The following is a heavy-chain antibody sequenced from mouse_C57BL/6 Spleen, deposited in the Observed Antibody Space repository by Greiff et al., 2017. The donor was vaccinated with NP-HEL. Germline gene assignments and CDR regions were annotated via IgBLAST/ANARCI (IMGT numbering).Heavy chain of an antibody. J-gene: IGHJ3*01. CDR2: IHPNSGST. V-gene: IGHV1-64*01. CDR1: GYTFTSYW. Sequence: QVQLQQPGAELVKPGASVKLSCKASGYTFTSYWMHWVKQRPGQGLEWIGMIHPNSGSTNYNEKFKGKATLTVDTSSSTAYMQLSSLTSEDSAVYYCAREDYGSSYAFAYWGQGTLVTVSA. CDR3: AREDYGSSYAFAY. D-gene: IGHD1-1*01.